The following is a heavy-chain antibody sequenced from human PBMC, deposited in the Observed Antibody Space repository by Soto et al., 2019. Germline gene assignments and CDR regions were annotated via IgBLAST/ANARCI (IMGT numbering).Heavy chain of an antibody. D-gene: IGHD4-17*01. CDR3: ARDPPHDYGDYVFDY. CDR2: ISAYNGNT. J-gene: IGHJ4*02. CDR1: GYTFTSYG. Sequence: GASVKVSCKASGYTFTSYGISWVRQAPGQGLEWMGWISAYNGNTKYSQKFQGRVTITRDTSASTAYMELSSLRSEDTAVYYCARDPPHDYGDYVFDYWGQGTLVTVSS. V-gene: IGHV1-18*01.